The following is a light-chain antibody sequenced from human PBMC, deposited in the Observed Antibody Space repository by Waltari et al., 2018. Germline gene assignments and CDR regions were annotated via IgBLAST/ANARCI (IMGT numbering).Light chain of an antibody. CDR1: SSDAGGYTF. CDR2: DVS. Sequence: QSALTQPASVSGSPGQSIPIPCTATSSDAGGYTFLSWYQHHPGKAPQLMIHDVSNRPSGVSNRFPGSQSGNTASLTISGLQAEDEAHYFCSSYTGSSTWVFGGGTKLTVL. V-gene: IGLV2-14*03. J-gene: IGLJ3*02. CDR3: SSYTGSSTWV.